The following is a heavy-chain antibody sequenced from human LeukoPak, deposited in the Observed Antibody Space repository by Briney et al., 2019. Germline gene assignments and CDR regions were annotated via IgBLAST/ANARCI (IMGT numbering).Heavy chain of an antibody. D-gene: IGHD2-2*01. V-gene: IGHV4-39*01. CDR3: ARVVVPAAMYAFDI. Sequence: ASETLSLTCTVSGGSISSSSYYWGWIRQPPGKGLEWIGSIYYSGSTYYNPSLTSRVTISVDTSKNQFSLKLSSVTAADTAVYYCARVVVPAAMYAFDIWGQGTMVTVSS. J-gene: IGHJ3*02. CDR2: IYYSGST. CDR1: GGSISSSSYY.